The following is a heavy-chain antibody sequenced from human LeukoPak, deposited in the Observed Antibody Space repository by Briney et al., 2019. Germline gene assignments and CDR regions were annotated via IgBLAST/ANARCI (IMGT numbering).Heavy chain of an antibody. Sequence: GGSLRLSCAASGFTFSTYSMNWVRQAPGKGLEWVSSISSSSSYIYYADSVKGRFTISRDNAKNSLYLQMNSLRAEDTAVYYCARGARYCSGGSCYGCYYYYYYMDVWGKGTTVTVSS. CDR1: GFTFSTYS. CDR2: ISSSSSYI. V-gene: IGHV3-21*01. D-gene: IGHD2-15*01. CDR3: ARGARYCSGGSCYGCYYYYYYMDV. J-gene: IGHJ6*03.